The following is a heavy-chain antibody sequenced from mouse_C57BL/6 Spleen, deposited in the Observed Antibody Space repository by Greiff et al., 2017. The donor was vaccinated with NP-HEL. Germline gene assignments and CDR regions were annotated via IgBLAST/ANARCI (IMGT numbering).Heavy chain of an antibody. CDR1: GYTFTSYD. J-gene: IGHJ3*01. CDR3: ARFGYAAWFAY. V-gene: IGHV1-85*01. D-gene: IGHD2-2*01. Sequence: VQLQQSGPELVKPGASVKLSCKASGYTFTSYDINWVKQRPGQGLEWIGWIYPRDGSTKYNEKFKGKATLTVDTSSSTAYKELHSLTSEDSAVYFCARFGYAAWFAYWGQGTLVTVSA. CDR2: IYPRDGST.